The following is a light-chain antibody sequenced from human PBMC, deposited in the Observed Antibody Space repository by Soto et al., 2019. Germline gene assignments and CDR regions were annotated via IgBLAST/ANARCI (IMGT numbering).Light chain of an antibody. Sequence: EFVLTQSPDTLSLSPGERATLSCRASQSVRSNYLAWYQQKPGQAPRFLIYDASSRATGIPDRFSGSGSGTDFTLTISILEPEDFAVYYCQQYGSSPLTFGGGTKAEIK. CDR3: QQYGSSPLT. V-gene: IGKV3-20*01. CDR1: QSVRSNY. J-gene: IGKJ4*01. CDR2: DAS.